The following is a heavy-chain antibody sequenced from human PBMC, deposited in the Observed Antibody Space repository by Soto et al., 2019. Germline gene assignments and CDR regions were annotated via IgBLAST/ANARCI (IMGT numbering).Heavy chain of an antibody. CDR3: ARDFFDYCGNHCYPLDV. CDR1: NAAIGSYGYY. Sequence: ETLSLACTIRNAAIGSYGYYPASTRKPPGKGLEWIGYMYNTGSTVYNPSFKSRVTISVDTSKNQFSLKLNSVTAADTAVYYCARDFFDYCGNHCYPLDVPGQRTTVPV. CDR2: MYNTGST. D-gene: IGHD2-21*02. J-gene: IGHJ6*02. V-gene: IGHV4-61*08.